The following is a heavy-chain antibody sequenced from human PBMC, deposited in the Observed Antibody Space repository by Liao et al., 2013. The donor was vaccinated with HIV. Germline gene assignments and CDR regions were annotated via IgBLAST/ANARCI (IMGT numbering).Heavy chain of an antibody. CDR2: IYYSGDT. CDR1: GASISSTNLY. V-gene: IGHV4-39*07. D-gene: IGHD6-13*01. Sequence: QLQLQESGPGLVKPSETLSLTCIVSGASISSTNLYWGWIRQPPGKGLEWIGSIYYSGDTYYSPSLKSRVTISLDTSKRQFSLTVTSVTAADTAVYYCAREGYRSSWYHGSWFDLWGQGNLVTVSS. CDR3: AREGYRSSWYHGSWFDL. J-gene: IGHJ5*02.